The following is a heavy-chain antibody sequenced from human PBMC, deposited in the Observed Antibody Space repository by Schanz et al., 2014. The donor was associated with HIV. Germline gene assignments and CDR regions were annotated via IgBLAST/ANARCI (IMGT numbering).Heavy chain of an antibody. J-gene: IGHJ3*02. CDR2: IIPIFGTA. V-gene: IGHV1-69*01. Sequence: QVQVVQSGAELKKPGSSVRVSCKASGGTFSKYAISWVRQAPGQGLEWVGGIIPIFGTANYAPKFQGRVTITADESTSTAYMELSSLRSEDTAVYYCASGRFDTVIWWGDAFLIWGRGTMVTVSS. CDR1: GGTFSKYA. D-gene: IGHD5-18*01. CDR3: ASGRFDTVIWWGDAFLI.